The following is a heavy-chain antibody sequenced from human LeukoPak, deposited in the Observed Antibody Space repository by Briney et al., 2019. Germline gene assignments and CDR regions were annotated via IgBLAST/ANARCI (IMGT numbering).Heavy chain of an antibody. V-gene: IGHV3-48*01. J-gene: IGHJ4*02. CDR3: ARDLYYYDSSGYPNIDY. D-gene: IGHD3-22*01. CDR1: GFTFSSYS. Sequence: GRSLRLSCAASGFTFSSYSMNWVRQAPGKGREWVSYISSSSTIYYADSVKGRFTISRDNAKNSLYLQMNSLRAEDTAVYYCARDLYYYDSSGYPNIDYWGQGTLVTVSS. CDR2: ISSSSTI.